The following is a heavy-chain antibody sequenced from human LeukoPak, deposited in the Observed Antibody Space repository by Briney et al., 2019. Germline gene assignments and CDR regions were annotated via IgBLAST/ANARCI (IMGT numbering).Heavy chain of an antibody. V-gene: IGHV3-66*01. CDR3: ARDTFGELDY. J-gene: IGHJ4*02. CDR1: GFTVSSNY. CDR2: IYTGGTT. D-gene: IGHD3-10*01. Sequence: PGGSLRLSCAASGFTVSSNYMSWVRQAPGKGLEWVSVIYTGGTTYYADSVKGRFTISRDNSKNTLYLRMNSLRVEDTAVYYCARDTFGELDYWGQGTLVTVSS.